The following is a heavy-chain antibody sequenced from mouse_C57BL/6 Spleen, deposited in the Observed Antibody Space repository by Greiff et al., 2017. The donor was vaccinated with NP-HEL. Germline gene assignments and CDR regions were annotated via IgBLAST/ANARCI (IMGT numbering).Heavy chain of an antibody. CDR2: IDPSDSYT. CDR1: GYTFTSYW. Sequence: QVQLKQPGAELVRPGTSVKLSCKASGYTFTSYWMHWVKQRPGQGLEWIGVIDPSDSYTNYNQKFKGKATLTVDTSSSTAYMQLSSLTSEDSAVYYCASGGLYYAMDYWGQGTSVTVSS. CDR3: ASGGLYYAMDY. V-gene: IGHV1-59*01. J-gene: IGHJ4*01.